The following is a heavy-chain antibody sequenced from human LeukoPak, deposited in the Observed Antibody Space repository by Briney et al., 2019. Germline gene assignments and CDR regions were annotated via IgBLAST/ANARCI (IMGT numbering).Heavy chain of an antibody. D-gene: IGHD6-13*01. Sequence: SETLSHTCTVSGGSIISSSYYWGWIRQPPGKGLEWIGSIYYSGSTYYNPSLKSRVTISVDTSKNQFSLKLSSVTAADTAVYYCVRLPGIAAAGKDYWGQGTLVTVSS. CDR2: IYYSGST. J-gene: IGHJ4*02. V-gene: IGHV4-39*01. CDR1: GGSIISSSYY. CDR3: VRLPGIAAAGKDY.